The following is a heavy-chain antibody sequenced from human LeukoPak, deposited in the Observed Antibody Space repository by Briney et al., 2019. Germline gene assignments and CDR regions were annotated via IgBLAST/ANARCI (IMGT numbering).Heavy chain of an antibody. V-gene: IGHV3-66*01. CDR3: VRKEVAYYDNV. CDR1: GFTVSSNY. CDR2: IYSGGTT. Sequence: GGSLRLSCAAFGFTVSSNYMSWVRQAPGKGLEWVSVIYSGGTTYYADSVKGRFTISRDNSKNTLYLQMNSLRVEDTAVYYCVRKEVAYYDNVWGQGTLVTVSS. D-gene: IGHD3-22*01. J-gene: IGHJ4*02.